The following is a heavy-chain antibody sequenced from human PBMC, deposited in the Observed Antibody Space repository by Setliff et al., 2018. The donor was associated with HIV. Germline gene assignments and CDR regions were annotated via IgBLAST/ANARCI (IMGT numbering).Heavy chain of an antibody. D-gene: IGHD5-18*01. V-gene: IGHV4-59*11. J-gene: IGHJ4*02. Sequence: LSLTCTVSGGTISSHYWNWIRQSPGKGLEWIGYIYYSGSTNYNPSLKSRVTISIDTSQNQFSLKLTSVTAADTAVYYCAREIPYSFGYYFDYWGQGTLVTVPQ. CDR3: AREIPYSFGYYFDY. CDR1: GGTISSHY. CDR2: IYYSGST.